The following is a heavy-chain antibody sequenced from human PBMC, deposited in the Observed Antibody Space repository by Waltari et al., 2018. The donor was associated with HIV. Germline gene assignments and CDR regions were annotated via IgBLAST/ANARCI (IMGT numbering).Heavy chain of an antibody. J-gene: IGHJ4*01. V-gene: IGHV3-9*01. CDR2: SSWNSGSL. Sequence: EVQLVESGGGLVQPGRSLRLSCEASGFPFDGYCMHWFRQAPGKGREWVSGSSWNSGSLGYADSVKGRFTISRDNARNSLYLQLNSLRTEDTAVYYCVKLKSSGHDFSYCDYWGHGTLVTVSS. D-gene: IGHD5-12*01. CDR3: VKLKSSGHDFSYCDY. CDR1: GFPFDGYC.